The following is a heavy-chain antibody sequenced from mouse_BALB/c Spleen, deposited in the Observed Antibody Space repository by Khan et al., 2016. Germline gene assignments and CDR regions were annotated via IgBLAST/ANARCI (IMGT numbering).Heavy chain of an antibody. J-gene: IGHJ1*01. D-gene: IGHD4-1*01. Sequence: QVQLKESGPGLVAPSQSLSITCTVSGFSLTGYGVNWFRQSPGKGLEWLGMIWGDGNTDYNSALKSRLSISKDNSKSQVFLKMNSLQTDDTARYYCARDGGTGTSWYFGVWGAGTTVTVSS. CDR2: IWGDGNT. CDR3: ARDGGTGTSWYFGV. CDR1: GFSLTGYG. V-gene: IGHV2-6-7*01.